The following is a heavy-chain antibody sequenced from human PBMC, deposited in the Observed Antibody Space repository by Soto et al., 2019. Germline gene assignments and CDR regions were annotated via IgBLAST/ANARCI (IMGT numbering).Heavy chain of an antibody. CDR1: GFTFSNAW. CDR3: TTQGGSTSPLDY. D-gene: IGHD2-2*01. J-gene: IGHJ4*02. V-gene: IGHV3-15*01. CDR2: IKSKTDGGTT. Sequence: EVQLVESGGGLVKPGGSLRLSCAASGFTFSNAWMSWVRQAPGKGLEWVGRIKSKTDGGTTDYAAPVKGRFTISRDDSKNTLYLRMNSLKTEDTAVYYCTTQGGSTSPLDYWGQGTLVTVSS.